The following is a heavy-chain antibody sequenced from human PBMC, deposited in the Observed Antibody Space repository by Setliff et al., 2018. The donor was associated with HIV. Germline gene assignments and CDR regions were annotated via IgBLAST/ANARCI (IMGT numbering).Heavy chain of an antibody. J-gene: IGHJ4*02. D-gene: IGHD3-22*01. Sequence: GGSLRLSCAASGFTFSNSWMHWVRQAPGKGLVWVSHINTDGSSATYADSVKGRFTISRDNAKNMLYLQMNSLSADDTAVYYCVRGSGYYYFDNWGQGALVTVSS. CDR3: VRGSGYYYFDN. CDR1: GFTFSNSW. CDR2: INTDGSSA. V-gene: IGHV3-74*03.